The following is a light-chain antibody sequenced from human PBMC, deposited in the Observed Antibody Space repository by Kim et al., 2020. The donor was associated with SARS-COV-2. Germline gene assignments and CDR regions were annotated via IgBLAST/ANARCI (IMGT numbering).Light chain of an antibody. J-gene: IGKJ2*01. V-gene: IGKV4-1*01. CDR1: QTVLYSSIHKNY. Sequence: DIVMTQSPDSLAVSLGERATINCKSSQTVLYSSIHKNYLAWYQQKPGQPPKLLIYWASTRESGVPDRFSGSGSGTDFTLTISSLQAEDVAVYYCQKYYSTPYTFGQGTKLEI. CDR2: WAS. CDR3: QKYYSTPYT.